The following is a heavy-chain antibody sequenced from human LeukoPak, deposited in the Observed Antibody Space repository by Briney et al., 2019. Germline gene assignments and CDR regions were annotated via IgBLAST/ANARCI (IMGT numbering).Heavy chain of an antibody. CDR3: ARDWECSGGSCSYNYYYYYGMDV. CDR1: GYTFISYG. CDR2: ISAYNDNT. V-gene: IGHV1-18*01. J-gene: IGHJ6*02. Sequence: ASVKVSCKASGYTFISYGISWVRQAPGQGLEWMGWISAYNDNTNYAQKLQGRVTMTTDASTSTAYMELRSLRSDDTAVYYCARDWECSGGSCSYNYYYYYGMDVWGQGTTVTVSS. D-gene: IGHD2-15*01.